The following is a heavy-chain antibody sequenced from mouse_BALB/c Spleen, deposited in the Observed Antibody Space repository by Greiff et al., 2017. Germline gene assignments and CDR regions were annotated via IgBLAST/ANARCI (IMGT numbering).Heavy chain of an antibody. CDR1: GFNIKDSY. J-gene: IGHJ4*01. Sequence: EVQLQQSGAELVKPGASVKLSCTASGFNIKDSYMHWVKQRPEQGLEWIGRIDPANGNTKYDPKFQGKATITADTSSNTAYLQLSSLTSEDTAVYYCARDSSGYAYYAMDYWGQGTSVTVSS. CDR3: ARDSSGYAYYAMDY. V-gene: IGHV14-3*02. CDR2: IDPANGNT. D-gene: IGHD3-2*01.